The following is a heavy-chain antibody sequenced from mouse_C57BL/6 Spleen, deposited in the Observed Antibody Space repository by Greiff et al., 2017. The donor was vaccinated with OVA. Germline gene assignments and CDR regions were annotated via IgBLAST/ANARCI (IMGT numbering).Heavy chain of an antibody. CDR3: TRGGGLDYGYYYAMDY. V-gene: IGHV1-15*01. J-gene: IGHJ4*01. Sequence: QVQLQQSGAELVRPGASVTLSCKASGYTFTDYEMHWVKQTPVHGLEWIGAIDPETGGTAYNQKFKGKAILTADKSSSTAYMELRSLTSEDSAVYYCTRGGGLDYGYYYAMDYWGQGTSVTVSS. CDR2: IDPETGGT. D-gene: IGHD1-2*01. CDR1: GYTFTDYE.